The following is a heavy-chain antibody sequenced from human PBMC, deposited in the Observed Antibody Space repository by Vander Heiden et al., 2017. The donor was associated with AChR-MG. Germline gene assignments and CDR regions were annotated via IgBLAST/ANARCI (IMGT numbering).Heavy chain of an antibody. CDR3: AGETTGSTFDY. V-gene: IGHV3-33*01. J-gene: IGHJ4*02. CDR1: GFSFSTYG. CDR2: IWYDGTNK. Sequence: QVQVVESGGGVVQPGTSLRLSCAASGFSFSTYGMHWVRQAPGKGLEWVAVIWYDGTNKYYADSVKGRFTISRDNSKNTVYLQMNSLRAEDTAVYYCAGETTGSTFDYWGQGTLVTVSS. D-gene: IGHD3-9*01.